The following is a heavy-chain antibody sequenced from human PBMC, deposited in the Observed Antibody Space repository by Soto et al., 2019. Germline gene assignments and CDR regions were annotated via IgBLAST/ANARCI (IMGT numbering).Heavy chain of an antibody. Sequence: ASVXVSCKASRYTFTSCGISWVRQAPGQGLEWMGWISAYNGNTNYAQKLQGRVTMTTDTSTSTAYMELRSLRSDDTAVYYCARDLSGTGFDYWGQGTLVTVSS. CDR3: ARDLSGTGFDY. V-gene: IGHV1-18*01. D-gene: IGHD1-1*01. CDR1: RYTFTSCG. J-gene: IGHJ4*02. CDR2: ISAYNGNT.